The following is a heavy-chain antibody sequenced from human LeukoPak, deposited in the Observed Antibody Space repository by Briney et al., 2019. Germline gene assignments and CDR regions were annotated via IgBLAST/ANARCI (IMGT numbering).Heavy chain of an antibody. J-gene: IGHJ4*02. CDR3: AREPPYTGHCDITTCDVSRFDL. CDR2: INPKNGGT. Sequence: ASVKVSCKASGYTFTSYDSNWVRQAPGQGLEWMGWINPKNGGTNPAEKFQGRVTMTRDTSLSTAFMELTGLTSDDTAVYFCAREPPYTGHCDITTCDVSRFDLWGQGTLVTVSS. D-gene: IGHD2-2*01. CDR1: GYTFTSYD. V-gene: IGHV1-2*02.